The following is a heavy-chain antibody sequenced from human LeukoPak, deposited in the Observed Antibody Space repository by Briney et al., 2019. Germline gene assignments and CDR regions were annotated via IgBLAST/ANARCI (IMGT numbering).Heavy chain of an antibody. Sequence: PGRSLRLSCAASGFTFSSYAMHWVRQAPGKGLEWVAVISYDGSNKYYADSVKGRFTISRDNSKNTLYLQMNRQRAEDPAVDYFARVRSTFYWGQGTLVTVSS. J-gene: IGHJ4*02. CDR2: ISYDGSNK. CDR1: GFTFSSYA. V-gene: IGHV3-30-3*01. CDR3: ARVRSTFY. D-gene: IGHD6-6*01.